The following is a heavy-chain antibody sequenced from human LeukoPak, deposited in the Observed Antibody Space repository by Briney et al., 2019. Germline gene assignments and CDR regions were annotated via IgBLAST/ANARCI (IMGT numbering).Heavy chain of an antibody. CDR1: GVSLSSYY. CDR3: ARGEGITMIRVSMDV. CDR2: IYSTVST. D-gene: IGHD3-10*01. J-gene: IGHJ6*04. V-gene: IGHV4-59*01. Sequence: PQTLSLTRTVSGVSLSSYYCSWIPQPPGKGLEWIGYIYSTVSTNYNPSLKSRVTISVDTSKNQFSLKLSSVTAADTAVYYCARGEGITMIRVSMDVWGKGTTVTVSS.